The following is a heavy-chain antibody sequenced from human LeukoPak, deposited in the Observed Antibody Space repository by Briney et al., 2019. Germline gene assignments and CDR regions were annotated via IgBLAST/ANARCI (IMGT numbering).Heavy chain of an antibody. J-gene: IGHJ4*02. CDR2: IYPGDSDT. Sequence: GESLKISCTVSGYSFTSYWIGWVRQMPGKGLEWMGIIYPGDSDTRYSPSFQGQVTISADKSISTAYLQWSSLKASDTAMYYCARYLGYCSSTSCYKWSGENYYFDYWGQGTLVTVSS. D-gene: IGHD2-2*02. CDR1: GYSFTSYW. V-gene: IGHV5-51*01. CDR3: ARYLGYCSSTSCYKWSGENYYFDY.